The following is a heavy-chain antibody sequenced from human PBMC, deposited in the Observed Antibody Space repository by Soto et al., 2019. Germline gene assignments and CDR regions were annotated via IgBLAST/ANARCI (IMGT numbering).Heavy chain of an antibody. J-gene: IGHJ4*02. CDR2: MKPISGDT. Sequence: GASVKVSCKASGYTFTSYDIGWVRQATGQRLEWMGWMKPISGDTGYEQKFQGRVTMTRDTSISTAYMELSSLRSEDTAVYYCARMGTSCYYSMYSSTCVNDYWGQGTPVTVSS. D-gene: IGHD2-2*01. V-gene: IGHV1-8*01. CDR1: GYTFTSYD. CDR3: ARMGTSCYYSMYSSTCVNDY.